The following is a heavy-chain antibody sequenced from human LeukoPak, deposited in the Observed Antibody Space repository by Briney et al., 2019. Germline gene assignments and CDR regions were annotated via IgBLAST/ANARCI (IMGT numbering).Heavy chain of an antibody. CDR3: AKDSGSYRFDY. V-gene: IGHV4-38-2*02. CDR1: GYSISSGYY. J-gene: IGHJ4*02. D-gene: IGHD1-26*01. CDR2: IYYSGST. Sequence: SETLSLTCTVSGYSISSGYYWGWIRQPPGKGLEWIGSIYYSGSTYYNPSLKSRVTISVYTSKNQFSLKLSSVTAADTAVYYCAKDSGSYRFDYWGLGTLVTVSS.